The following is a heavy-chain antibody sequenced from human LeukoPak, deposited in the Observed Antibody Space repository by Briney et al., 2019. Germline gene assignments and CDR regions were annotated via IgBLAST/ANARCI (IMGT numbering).Heavy chain of an antibody. D-gene: IGHD6-13*01. V-gene: IGHV1-46*01. CDR3: ARGVATAAGTGFDY. CDR2: INPSGGST. J-gene: IGHJ4*02. Sequence: GASVKVSCKASGYTFTSYHMHWLRQAPGQGLEWMGIINPSGGSTNYAQKFQGRVTMTRDTSTSTVYMELSSLRSDDTAVYYRARGVATAAGTGFDYWGQGTLVTVSS. CDR1: GYTFTSYH.